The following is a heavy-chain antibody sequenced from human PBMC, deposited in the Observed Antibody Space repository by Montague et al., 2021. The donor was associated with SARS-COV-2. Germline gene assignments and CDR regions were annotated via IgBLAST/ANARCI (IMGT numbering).Heavy chain of an antibody. D-gene: IGHD2-21*01. J-gene: IGHJ6*02. Sequence: TLSLTCTVSGGSVNSGNYYWSWIRQPAGKRLEWMGRIPTSGNTNYSPSLKSRLSILVDTSKNQFSLNLRSVTAADTAVYYCARDTEVEIRTYSYYKMDVWGLGTTVTVSS. CDR3: ARDTEVEIRTYSYYKMDV. CDR1: GGSVNSGNYY. CDR2: IPTSGNT. V-gene: IGHV4-61*02.